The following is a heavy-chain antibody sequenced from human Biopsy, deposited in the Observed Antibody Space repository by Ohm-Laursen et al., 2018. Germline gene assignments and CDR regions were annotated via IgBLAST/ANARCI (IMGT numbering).Heavy chain of an antibody. Sequence: SSVKVSCKAPGGTFSRYGINWVRQAPGQGLEWLGGDIPILGAGNYAQKFQGRVTVAADTSTSTATMELRSLRSDDTAVYYCATKLTGYFHHWGQGTLVTVSS. J-gene: IGHJ1*01. CDR1: GGTFSRYG. D-gene: IGHD3-9*01. V-gene: IGHV1-69*06. CDR3: ATKLTGYFHH. CDR2: DIPILGAG.